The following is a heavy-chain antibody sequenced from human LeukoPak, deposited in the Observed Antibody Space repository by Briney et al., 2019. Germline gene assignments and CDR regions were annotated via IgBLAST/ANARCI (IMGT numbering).Heavy chain of an antibody. V-gene: IGHV3-74*01. CDR3: ARERHDILTGRRGDAFDI. J-gene: IGHJ3*02. D-gene: IGHD3-9*01. CDR2: INSDGSST. Sequence: PGGSLRLSCAASGFTFSSYWMHWVRQAPGKGLVWVSRINSDGSSTSYADSVKGRFTISRDNAKNTLYLQMNSLRAEDTAVYYCARERHDILTGRRGDAFDIWGQGTMVTVSS. CDR1: GFTFSSYW.